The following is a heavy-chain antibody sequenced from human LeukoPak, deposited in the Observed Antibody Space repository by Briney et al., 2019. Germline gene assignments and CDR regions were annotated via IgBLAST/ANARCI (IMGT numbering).Heavy chain of an antibody. Sequence: PSETLSLTCAVYGGSFSGYYWSWIRQPPGKGLEWIGEINHSGSTNYNPPLKSRVTISVDTSKNQFSLKLSSVTAADTAVYYCARLGYYFDYWGQGTLVTVSS. CDR2: INHSGST. CDR1: GGSFSGYY. V-gene: IGHV4-34*01. J-gene: IGHJ4*02. CDR3: ARLGYYFDY.